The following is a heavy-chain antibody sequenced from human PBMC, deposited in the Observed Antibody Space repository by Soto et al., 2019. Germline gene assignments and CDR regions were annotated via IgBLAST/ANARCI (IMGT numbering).Heavy chain of an antibody. CDR3: ARIIAAAGSRRYYYYYMDV. D-gene: IGHD6-13*01. CDR1: GYTFTSYG. CDR2: ISAYNGNT. J-gene: IGHJ6*03. V-gene: IGHV1-18*01. Sequence: ASVKVSCKASGYTFTSYGISWVRQAPGQGLEWMGWISAYNGNTNYAQKLQGRVTMTTDTSTSTAYMELRSLRSDDTAVYYCARIIAAAGSRRYYYYYMDVWGKGTTVTVS.